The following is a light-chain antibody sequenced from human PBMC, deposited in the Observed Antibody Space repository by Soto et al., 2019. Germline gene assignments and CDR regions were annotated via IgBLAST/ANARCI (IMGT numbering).Light chain of an antibody. CDR3: QQSYSTTWT. J-gene: IGKJ1*01. CDR1: QGISTY. CDR2: AAS. V-gene: IGKV1-39*01. Sequence: DTQMTQSPSSLSASVGDRVTITCRASQGISTYLNWYQQKPGKAPKLLIYAASSLQSGVPSRFSGSGSETDFTLTISSLQPEDFAAYSCQQSYSTTWTFGQGT.